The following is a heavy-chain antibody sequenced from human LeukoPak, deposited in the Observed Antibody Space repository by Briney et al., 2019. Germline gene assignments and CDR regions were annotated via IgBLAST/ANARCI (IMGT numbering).Heavy chain of an antibody. J-gene: IGHJ4*02. CDR1: GYTFTSFH. V-gene: IGHV1-8*01. Sequence: ASVKVSCKASGYTFTSFHINWVRPATGQGLEWMGWMDPNSGSAGYAQKFQGRITMTRSTSFNTAYMELRSLRSEDTAVYYCARAVVGTDWGYWGQGTLVTVSS. CDR3: ARAVVGTDWGY. CDR2: MDPNSGSA. D-gene: IGHD7-27*01.